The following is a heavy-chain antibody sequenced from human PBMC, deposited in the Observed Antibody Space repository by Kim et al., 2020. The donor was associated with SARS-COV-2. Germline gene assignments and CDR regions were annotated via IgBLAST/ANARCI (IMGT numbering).Heavy chain of an antibody. D-gene: IGHD5-18*01. Sequence: TPYHKSRVTIAVDTSKNQFSLKLSSVTAAETAGYYCARATHSYRSGGFDYWGQGTLVTVSS. CDR3: ARATHSYRSGGFDY. V-gene: IGHV4-34*13. J-gene: IGHJ4*02.